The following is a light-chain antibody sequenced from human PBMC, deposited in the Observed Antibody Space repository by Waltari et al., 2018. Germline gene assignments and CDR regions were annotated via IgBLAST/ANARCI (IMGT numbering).Light chain of an antibody. CDR1: SSDVGGFNY. CDR2: DVS. CDR3: SSYTSTSTHV. J-gene: IGLJ1*01. Sequence: QSALTQPASVSGSPGQSTTISCSGTSSDVGGFNYVSWYHHHPGKAPKLLLYDVSKRPSGVSNRFSGSKSGNTASLTISGLQSEDEADYYCSSYTSTSTHVFGTGTKVSVL. V-gene: IGLV2-14*03.